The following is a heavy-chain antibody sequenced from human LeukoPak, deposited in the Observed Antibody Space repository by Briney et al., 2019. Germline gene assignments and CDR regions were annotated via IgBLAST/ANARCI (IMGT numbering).Heavy chain of an antibody. J-gene: IGHJ4*02. Sequence: SETLSLTCTVSGGSISSSSYYWGWIRQPAGKGLEWIGRIYTSGSTNYNPSLKSRVTMSVDTSKNQFSLKLSSVTAADTAVYYCARWYYDSSGYYYFDYWGQGTLVTVSS. CDR1: GGSISSSSYY. D-gene: IGHD3-22*01. CDR3: ARWYYDSSGYYYFDY. CDR2: IYTSGST. V-gene: IGHV4-61*02.